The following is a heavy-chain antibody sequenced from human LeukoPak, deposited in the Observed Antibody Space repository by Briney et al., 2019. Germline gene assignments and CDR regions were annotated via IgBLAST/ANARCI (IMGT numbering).Heavy chain of an antibody. CDR2: ISYDGSNK. Sequence: PGRSLRLSCAASGFTFSRYGMHWVRQAPGKGLEWVAVISYDGSNKYYADSVEGRFTISRDTSKNTLYLQMNSLRAEDTAVYYCAKDREDFGDYGSCFDNWGQGTLVTVSS. J-gene: IGHJ4*02. D-gene: IGHD4-17*01. CDR3: AKDREDFGDYGSCFDN. V-gene: IGHV3-30*18. CDR1: GFTFSRYG.